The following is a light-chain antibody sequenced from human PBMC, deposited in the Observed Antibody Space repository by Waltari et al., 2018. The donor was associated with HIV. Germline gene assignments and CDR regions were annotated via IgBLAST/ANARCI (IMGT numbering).Light chain of an antibody. CDR1: HSINTF. Sequence: DIQMTQSPSSLTASIGDRVTITCRANHSINTFLNWYQQKPRKAPKLLIYSASNLQDGVPSRFGGSGSGTDFTLTINTLQPEDFATYFCQQTYSFPTFGGGTKVDVK. J-gene: IGKJ4*01. CDR3: QQTYSFPT. CDR2: SAS. V-gene: IGKV1-39*01.